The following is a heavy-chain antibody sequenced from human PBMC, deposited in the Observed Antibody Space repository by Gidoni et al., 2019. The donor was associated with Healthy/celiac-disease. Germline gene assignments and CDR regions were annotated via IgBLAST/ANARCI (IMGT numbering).Heavy chain of an antibody. D-gene: IGHD5-18*01. J-gene: IGHJ4*02. V-gene: IGHV3-64D*06. CDR1: GLTFSSCA. Sequence: EVQLVESGGGLVQPGGYWRLSCSAYGLTFSSCAMHWVRQAPGKGLENVSAIIRNGGSTYDADSVKGRLTISRDNSKNTLYLQMSSLRAEDTALYYCVKSRGIQRLGGAFDYWGQGTLFTVSS. CDR3: VKSRGIQRLGGAFDY. CDR2: IIRNGGST.